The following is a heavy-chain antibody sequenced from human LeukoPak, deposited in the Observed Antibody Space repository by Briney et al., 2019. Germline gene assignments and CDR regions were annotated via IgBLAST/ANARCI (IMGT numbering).Heavy chain of an antibody. CDR2: IYYSGST. V-gene: IGHV4-39*01. J-gene: IGHJ4*02. CDR1: GASVSGDPYY. Sequence: SETLSLTCTVSGASVSGDPYYWGWIRQPPGKGLEWIGNIYYSGSTYYNASLQSRVTISIETSKNQFSLRRNSVTAADTAMYYCAKSGGYGLIDYWGQGTLVTVSS. CDR3: AKSGGYGLIDY. D-gene: IGHD1-26*01.